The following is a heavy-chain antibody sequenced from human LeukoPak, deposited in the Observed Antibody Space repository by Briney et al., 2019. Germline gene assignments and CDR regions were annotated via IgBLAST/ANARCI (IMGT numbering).Heavy chain of an antibody. Sequence: ASVRVSCKASGYTFTSYGISWVRQAPGQGLEWMGWISAYSGDTNYAQKLQGRVTMTTDTSTSTAYMELRSLRSDDTAVYYCASAAAGNYYYGMDVWGQGTTVTVSS. CDR1: GYTFTSYG. CDR3: ASAAAGNYYYGMDV. J-gene: IGHJ6*02. V-gene: IGHV1-18*01. D-gene: IGHD6-13*01. CDR2: ISAYSGDT.